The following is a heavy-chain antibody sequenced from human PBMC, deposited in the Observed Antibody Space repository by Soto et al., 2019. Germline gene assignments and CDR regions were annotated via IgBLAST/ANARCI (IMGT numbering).Heavy chain of an antibody. Sequence: QVQLQESGPGLVKPSQTLSLTCTVSGGSISSGDYYWSWIRQHPGKGLEWIGAISYSGNTYYNPSLKSRVTISVGTSKNQFSLKLCSVAAADTAVYYCARVGATVTRDFAFAIWVQGTMVTVSS. V-gene: IGHV4-31*03. CDR1: GGSISSGDYY. D-gene: IGHD4-17*01. J-gene: IGHJ3*02. CDR2: ISYSGNT. CDR3: ARVGATVTRDFAFAI.